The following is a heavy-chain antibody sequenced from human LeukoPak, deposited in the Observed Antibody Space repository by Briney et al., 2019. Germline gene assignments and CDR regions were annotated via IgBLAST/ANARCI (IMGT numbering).Heavy chain of an antibody. V-gene: IGHV4-34*01. CDR2: INHSGST. J-gene: IGHJ6*02. Sequence: ASETLSLTCAVYGGSFSGYYWCWIRQPPGKGLEWIGEINHSGSTNYNPSLKSRVTISVDTSKNQFSLKLSSVTAADTAVYYCARCLQWFGEYLFYCYYGMDVWGQGTTVTVSS. CDR1: GGSFSGYY. D-gene: IGHD3-10*01. CDR3: ARCLQWFGEYLFYCYYGMDV.